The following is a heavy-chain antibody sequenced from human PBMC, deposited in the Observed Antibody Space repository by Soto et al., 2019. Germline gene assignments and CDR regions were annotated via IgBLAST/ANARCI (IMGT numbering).Heavy chain of an antibody. CDR3: AYRQYWDATLEY. V-gene: IGHV2-5*02. Sequence: QITLKESGPTLVKPTQTLTLTCAFSGFSLSTRGVGVGWIRQPPGKALEWLALIFWDDDKRYSPSLKSRLTITKYTSTSHVVLTLTNMDPVDTSTYYCAYRQYWDATLEYWGQGTLVTVSS. J-gene: IGHJ4*02. CDR2: IFWDDDK. D-gene: IGHD1-1*01. CDR1: GFSLSTRGVG.